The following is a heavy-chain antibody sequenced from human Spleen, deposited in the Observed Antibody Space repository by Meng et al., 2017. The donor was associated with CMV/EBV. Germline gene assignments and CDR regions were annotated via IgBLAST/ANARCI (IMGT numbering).Heavy chain of an antibody. V-gene: IGHV3-30*03. J-gene: IGHJ4*02. CDR3: ARDPGSFSFYYFDH. CDR1: GFTFSWYG. Sequence: GESLKISCAASGFTFSWYGMHWVRQAPGKGLEWVAIISYDGSETYYADSVKGRFTISRDNSRNTVYLQMSSLRVEDTAVYYCARDPGSFSFYYFDHWGQGTLVTVSS. D-gene: IGHD3-10*01. CDR2: ISYDGSET.